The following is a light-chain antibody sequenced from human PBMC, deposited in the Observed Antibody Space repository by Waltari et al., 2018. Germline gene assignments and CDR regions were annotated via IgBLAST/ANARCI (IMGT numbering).Light chain of an antibody. V-gene: IGKV4-1*01. Sequence: DIVMTQSPDSLAVSLGERATINCKSSQSVLYSTNHKNYLAWYQQKPGQPPKLLICWASIRESGVPDRFRGSGSGTDFTLTISSLQAEDVAVYYCQQYYSTPPTFGQGTKVEIK. CDR2: WAS. J-gene: IGKJ1*01. CDR3: QQYYSTPPT. CDR1: QSVLYSTNHKNY.